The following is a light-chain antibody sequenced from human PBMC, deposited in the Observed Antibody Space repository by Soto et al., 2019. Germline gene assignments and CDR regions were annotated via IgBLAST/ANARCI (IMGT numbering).Light chain of an antibody. J-gene: IGKJ4*01. CDR3: QKYDSAPLT. V-gene: IGKV1-27*01. Sequence: DLHMTQSPSSLSASVGDKVTITCRASQAIRKSLVWYQQKPGRVPKLLISAAYTLQSGVPSRFSGSGSGTEFTLTISALQPEDGATYYCQKYDSAPLTFGGGTKVEI. CDR1: QAIRKS. CDR2: AAY.